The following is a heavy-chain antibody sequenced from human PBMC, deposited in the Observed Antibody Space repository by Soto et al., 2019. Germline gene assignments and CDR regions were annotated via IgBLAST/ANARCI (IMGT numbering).Heavy chain of an antibody. CDR2: IYHSGSI. Sequence: SETLCLTCAVSGGSIASNDGWSWVRQPPGKGLEWIGEIYHSGSINYNPSLNSRVTISVDKSKNHFSLNLISVTAADTAVYYCARAARLDYWGQGTLVTVSS. CDR1: GGSIASNDG. CDR3: ARAARLDY. J-gene: IGHJ4*02. V-gene: IGHV4-4*02.